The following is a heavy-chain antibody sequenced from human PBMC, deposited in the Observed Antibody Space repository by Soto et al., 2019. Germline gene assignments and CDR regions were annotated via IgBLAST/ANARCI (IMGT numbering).Heavy chain of an antibody. CDR3: ARVALIVLMVYAPRHDAFDI. J-gene: IGHJ3*02. CDR2: ISSSSSTI. V-gene: IGHV3-48*01. D-gene: IGHD2-8*01. CDR1: GFTFSSYS. Sequence: GGSLRLSCAASGFTFSSYSMNWVRQAPGKGLEWVSYISSSSSTIYYADSVKGRFTISRDNAKNSLYLQMNSLRAEDTAVYYCARVALIVLMVYAPRHDAFDIWGQGTMVTVSS.